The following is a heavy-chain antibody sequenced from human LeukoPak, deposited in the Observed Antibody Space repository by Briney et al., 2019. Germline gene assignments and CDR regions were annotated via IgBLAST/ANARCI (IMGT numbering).Heavy chain of an antibody. CDR3: ARGRGLTLSYHYFDY. CDR2: ISSGSSTT. D-gene: IGHD3-10*01. CDR1: GCTFSPLG. V-gene: IGHV3-48*02. Sequence: GGSLRLSCAASGCTFSPLGMNWVRQAPGRGLEWVSYISSGSSTTYYADSVKGRFTISRDNAKNSLYLQVNSLRDEDTAVYYCARGRGLTLSYHYFDYWGQGTLVTVSS. J-gene: IGHJ4*02.